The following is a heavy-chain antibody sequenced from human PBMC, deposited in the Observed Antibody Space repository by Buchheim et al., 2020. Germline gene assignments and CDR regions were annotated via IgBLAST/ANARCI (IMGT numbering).Heavy chain of an antibody. CDR2: FGVMGGGT. V-gene: IGHV3-23*01. D-gene: IGHD6-19*01. J-gene: IGHJ4*02. CDR3: AKGGPEQWLVRAPFDY. CDR1: GFTFSSYA. Sequence: EVQLLESGGGLVQPGGSLRLSCPAFGFTFSSYAMSGVRQPPGKGLDWVSLFGVMGGGTYYQNPCRGRFTISRDNSRTTRYLQMNSLRAEDTAVYYCAKGGPEQWLVRAPFDYWGQGTL.